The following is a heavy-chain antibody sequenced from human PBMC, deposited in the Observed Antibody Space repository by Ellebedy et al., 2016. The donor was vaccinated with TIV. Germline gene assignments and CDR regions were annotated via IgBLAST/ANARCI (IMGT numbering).Heavy chain of an antibody. CDR1: GHTLTELA. V-gene: IGHV1-18*01. D-gene: IGHD1-26*01. J-gene: IGHJ4*02. CDR3: ARRGRKVGASDY. CDR2: ISAYNGNT. Sequence: AASVKVSCKVSGHTLTELAIHWVRQAPGQGLEWMGWISAYNGNTYYAQSLQGRVTMTADTSTSTSYMELKRLTSDDTAVYYCARRGRKVGASDYWGQGTLVTVSS.